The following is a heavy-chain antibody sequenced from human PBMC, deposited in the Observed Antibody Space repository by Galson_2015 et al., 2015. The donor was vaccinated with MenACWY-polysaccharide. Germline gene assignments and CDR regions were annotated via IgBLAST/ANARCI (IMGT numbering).Heavy chain of an antibody. D-gene: IGHD1-26*01. J-gene: IGHJ4*02. V-gene: IGHV4-38-2*01. CDR3: ARVEKYSGSFYILY. CDR1: DYSIRSGYF. Sequence: SETLSLTCAVSDYSIRSGYFWGWIRQPPGKGLERIASIFHSGTTYYNPSLKSRVTTSVDTSKNQFSLKLSSVTAADTAVYYCARVEKYSGSFYILYWGQGTLVTVSS. CDR2: IFHSGTT.